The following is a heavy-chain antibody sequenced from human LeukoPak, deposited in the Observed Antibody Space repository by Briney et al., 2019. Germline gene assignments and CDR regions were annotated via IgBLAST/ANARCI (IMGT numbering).Heavy chain of an antibody. Sequence: GGSLRLSCAASGFTFSSYAMHWVRQAPGKGLEWVAVISYDGSNKYYADSVKGRFTISRDNSKNTLYLQMNSLIAEDTAVYSCARGRMATISLFDYWGQGTLVTVSS. J-gene: IGHJ4*02. CDR3: ARGRMATISLFDY. CDR1: GFTFSSYA. V-gene: IGHV3-30*01. CDR2: ISYDGSNK. D-gene: IGHD5-24*01.